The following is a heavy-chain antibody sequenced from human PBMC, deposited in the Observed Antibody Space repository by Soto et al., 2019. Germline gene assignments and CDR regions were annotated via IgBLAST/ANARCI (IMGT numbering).Heavy chain of an antibody. CDR1: GYIFSDYW. V-gene: IGHV5-51*01. CDR2: VYPSDSDT. Sequence: PGESLKISCNGSGYIFSDYWISWVRQMPEKGLEWMGIVYPSDSDTRYSPSFQGQVTISADKSITTAYLQWDSLKASDTAIYYCARAPGGRNGYNRFDYWGQGTLVTVSS. J-gene: IGHJ4*02. CDR3: ARAPGGRNGYNRFDY. D-gene: IGHD5-12*01.